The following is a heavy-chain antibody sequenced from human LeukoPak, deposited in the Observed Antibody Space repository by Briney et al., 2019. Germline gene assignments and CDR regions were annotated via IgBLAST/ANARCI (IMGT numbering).Heavy chain of an antibody. CDR3: VRGRERVAATNNWFDP. D-gene: IGHD2-15*01. CDR2: ISTSSSYI. Sequence: GGSLRLSCAASGFTFSSYGMHWVRQAPGKGLEWVSSISTSSSYINYADSVKGRFTISRDNAKKSLHLQMNSLRAEDTAVYYCVRGRERVAATNNWFDPWGQGTLVTVSS. J-gene: IGHJ5*02. V-gene: IGHV3-21*01. CDR1: GFTFSSYG.